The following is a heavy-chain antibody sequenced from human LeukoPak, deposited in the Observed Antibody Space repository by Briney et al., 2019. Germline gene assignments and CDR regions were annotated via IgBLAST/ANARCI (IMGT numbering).Heavy chain of an antibody. CDR2: ISYDGSNK. CDR3: ARGYNEQQLVHGMYYFDY. Sequence: GGSLRLSCAASGFTFSSYGMHWVRQAPGKGLEWVAVISYDGSNKYYADSVKGRFTISRDNSKNTLYLQMNSLRAEDTAVYYCARGYNEQQLVHGMYYFDYWGQGTLVTVSS. V-gene: IGHV3-30*03. CDR1: GFTFSSYG. D-gene: IGHD6-13*01. J-gene: IGHJ4*02.